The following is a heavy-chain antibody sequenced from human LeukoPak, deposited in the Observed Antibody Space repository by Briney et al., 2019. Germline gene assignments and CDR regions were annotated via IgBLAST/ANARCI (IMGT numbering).Heavy chain of an antibody. CDR2: IYPGDSDT. CDR3: ARFQSGAAYKSGYYLNY. V-gene: IGHV5-51*01. D-gene: IGHD3-3*01. CDR1: GYSFTNYW. J-gene: IGHJ4*02. Sequence: GESLQISCMGSGYSFTNYWIAWVRQMPGKGLEWMGVIYPGDSDTRYSPSFQGQVTISADKSIDTAHVQWSSLKASDTAMYYCARFQSGAAYKSGYYLNYWGQGTLVTVSS.